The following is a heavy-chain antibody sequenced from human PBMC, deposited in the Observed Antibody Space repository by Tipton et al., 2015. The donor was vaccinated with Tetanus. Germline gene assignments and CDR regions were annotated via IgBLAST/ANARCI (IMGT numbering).Heavy chain of an antibody. CDR1: GFSFNTYN. J-gene: IGHJ1*01. CDR3: VRGDLYDRCGF. CDR2: ITSLSSKM. Sequence: GSLRLSCAASGFSFNTYNMNWVRQTPDKGLEWVSHITSLSSKMDYADSVKGRFTISRDNAKNSLYLQMNSLRDEDTAVYYCVRGDLYDRCGFRGQVTPVTVSS. D-gene: IGHD5/OR15-5a*01. V-gene: IGHV3-48*02.